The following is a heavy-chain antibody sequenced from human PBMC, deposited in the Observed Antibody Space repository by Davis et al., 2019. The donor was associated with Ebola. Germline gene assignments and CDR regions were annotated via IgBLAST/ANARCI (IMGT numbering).Heavy chain of an antibody. CDR1: GFTFSSYA. J-gene: IGHJ6*02. V-gene: IGHV3-30-3*01. CDR2: ISYDGSNK. Sequence: GGSLRLSCAASGFTFSSYAMHWVRQAPGKGLEWVAVISYDGSNKYYADSVKGRFTISRDNSKNTLYLQMDSLRAEDTAVYYCARTGNYYDFWSGHYSPDYYGMDVWGQGTTVTVSS. D-gene: IGHD3-3*01. CDR3: ARTGNYYDFWSGHYSPDYYGMDV.